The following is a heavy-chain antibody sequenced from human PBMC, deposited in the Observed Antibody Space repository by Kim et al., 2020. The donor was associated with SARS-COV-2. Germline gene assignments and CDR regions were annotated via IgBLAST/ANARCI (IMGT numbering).Heavy chain of an antibody. V-gene: IGHV3-23*01. Sequence: GGSLRLSCAASGFTFSSYAMSWVRQAPGKGLEWVSAISGSGGSTYYADSVKGRFTISRDNSKNTLYLQMNSLRAEDTAVYYCAKDGYYDSSGYYYLPYYYYGMDVWGQGTTVTVSS. CDR2: ISGSGGST. D-gene: IGHD3-22*01. CDR1: GFTFSSYA. J-gene: IGHJ6*02. CDR3: AKDGYYDSSGYYYLPYYYYGMDV.